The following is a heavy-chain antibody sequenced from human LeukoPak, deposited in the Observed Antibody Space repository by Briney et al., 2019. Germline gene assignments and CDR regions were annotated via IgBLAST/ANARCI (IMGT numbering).Heavy chain of an antibody. CDR3: ARVRFLEWLFYFDY. J-gene: IGHJ4*02. CDR1: GYTFTSYG. Sequence: ASVKVSCKASGYTFTSYGISWVRQAPGQGLEWMGWISAYNGNTNYAQKPQGRVTMTTDTSTSTAYMELRSLRSDDTAVYYCARVRFLEWLFYFDYWGQGTLVTVSS. V-gene: IGHV1-18*01. CDR2: ISAYNGNT. D-gene: IGHD3-3*01.